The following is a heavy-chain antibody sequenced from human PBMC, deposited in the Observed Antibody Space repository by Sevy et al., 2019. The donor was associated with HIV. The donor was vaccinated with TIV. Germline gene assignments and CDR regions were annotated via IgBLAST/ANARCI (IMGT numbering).Heavy chain of an antibody. V-gene: IGHV3-21*01. D-gene: IGHD6-13*01. CDR1: GLTFSSYT. J-gene: IGHJ4*02. Sequence: GGSLRLSCAASGLTFSSYTMNWVRQAPGKGLEWVSSISNGGNYIFYADSLKGRFTISRDNSKNSLYLQMNSLRIEDTAVHYCAREGAESTSWLWGQGTLVTVSS. CDR2: ISNGGNYI. CDR3: AREGAESTSWL.